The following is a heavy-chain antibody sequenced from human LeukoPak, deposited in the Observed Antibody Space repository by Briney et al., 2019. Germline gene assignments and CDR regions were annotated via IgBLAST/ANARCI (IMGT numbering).Heavy chain of an antibody. CDR1: GFTFDDYG. J-gene: IGHJ4*02. D-gene: IGHD4-23*01. V-gene: IGHV3-30*18. CDR2: ISYDGSNK. CDR3: ANLLRWEPY. Sequence: GGSLRLSCAASGFTFDDYGMSWVRQAPGKGLEWVAVISYDGSNKYYADSVKGRFTISRDNSKNTLYLQMNSLRAEDTAVYYCANLLRWEPYWGQGTLVTVSS.